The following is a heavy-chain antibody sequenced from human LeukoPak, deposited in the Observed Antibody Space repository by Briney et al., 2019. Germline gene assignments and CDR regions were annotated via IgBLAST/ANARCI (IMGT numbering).Heavy chain of an antibody. J-gene: IGHJ4*02. V-gene: IGHV4-31*03. CDR1: GGSISSGGYY. CDR2: IYYSGST. D-gene: IGHD3-22*01. Sequence: SETLSLTCTVSGGSISSGGYYWSWIRQHPGKGLEWIGYIYYSGSTYYNPSLKSRLTISIDTSRNQFSLKLNSVTAADTAVYYCEPPDLVGYYLYYWGQGALVTVSA. CDR3: EPPDLVGYYLYY.